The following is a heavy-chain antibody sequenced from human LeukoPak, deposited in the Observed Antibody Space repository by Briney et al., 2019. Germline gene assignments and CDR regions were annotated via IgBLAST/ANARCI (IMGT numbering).Heavy chain of an antibody. CDR1: GGSISSGGYY. CDR3: ARQSYGYSSSWYAHRWYFDL. J-gene: IGHJ2*01. V-gene: IGHV4-31*03. Sequence: SETLSLTCTVSGGSISSGGYYWSWIRQHPGKGLEWIGYIYYSGSTYYNPSLKSRVTISVDTSKNQFSLKLSSVTAADTALYYCARQSYGYSSSWYAHRWYFDLWGRGTLVTVSS. D-gene: IGHD6-13*01. CDR2: IYYSGST.